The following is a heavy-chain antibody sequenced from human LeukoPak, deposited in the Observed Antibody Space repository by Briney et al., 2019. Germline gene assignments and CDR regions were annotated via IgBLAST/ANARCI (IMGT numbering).Heavy chain of an antibody. CDR3: ARDAYRQAVATDY. Sequence: PGGSLRLSCAATGFTVSSNYKSWVRQAPGKGLEWVSVIYSGGSTYYADSVKGRFTISRDNSKNTLYLQMNSLRAEDTAVYYCARDAYRQAVATDYWGQGTLVTVSS. J-gene: IGHJ4*02. V-gene: IGHV3-66*01. CDR1: GFTVSSNY. CDR2: IYSGGST. D-gene: IGHD6-19*01.